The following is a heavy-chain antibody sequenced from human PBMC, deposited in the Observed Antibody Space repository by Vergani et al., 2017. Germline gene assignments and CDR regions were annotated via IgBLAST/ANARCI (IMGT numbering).Heavy chain of an antibody. D-gene: IGHD3-10*01. CDR2: ISSSSSYI. J-gene: IGHJ6*02. CDR1: GFTFSSYS. V-gene: IGHV3-21*01. CDR3: ARDRYYLCSVSYPYFYYYGLEV. Sequence: EVQLVESGGGLVKRGGSLRLSCAASGFTFSSYSMNWVRQAPGKGLEWVSPISSSSSYIHYSDSLKGRFTISRDNAKSSLYLQMNSLRAEDTGVYYCARDRYYLCSVSYPYFYYYGLEVWGQGTAVTVSS.